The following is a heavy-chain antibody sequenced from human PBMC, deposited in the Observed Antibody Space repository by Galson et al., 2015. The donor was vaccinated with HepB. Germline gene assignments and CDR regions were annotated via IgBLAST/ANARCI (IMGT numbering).Heavy chain of an antibody. CDR2: TYYRSRWSY. CDR3: VREWEVPGYNYFDY. V-gene: IGHV6-1*01. CDR1: GDSVSTDSAV. D-gene: IGHD1-26*01. J-gene: IGHJ4*02. Sequence: CAISGDSVSTDSAVWNWIRQSPSRRLEWLGRTYYRSRWSYEYAVSLKSRITIKPDTSRNHLSLQLNSLTPEDTAVYYCVREWEVPGYNYFDYWGQGSLVTVSS.